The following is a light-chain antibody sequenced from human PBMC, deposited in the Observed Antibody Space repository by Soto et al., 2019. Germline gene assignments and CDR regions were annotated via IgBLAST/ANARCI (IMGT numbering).Light chain of an antibody. V-gene: IGKV3-20*01. Sequence: EIVLTQSPGNLSLSPGERATLSCRASQSVRSRYLAWYQQKPGQAPGLLIYGSSSRPPGIPDRVSGSGSGTEFTLTISRLEPVDFAVYYCQQYGTSPPTFGQGTKVELK. J-gene: IGKJ1*01. CDR1: QSVRSRY. CDR3: QQYGTSPPT. CDR2: GSS.